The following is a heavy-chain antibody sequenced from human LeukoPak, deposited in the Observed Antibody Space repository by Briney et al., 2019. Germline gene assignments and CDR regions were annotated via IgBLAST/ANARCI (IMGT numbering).Heavy chain of an antibody. V-gene: IGHV3-48*03. Sequence: GGSLRLSCAASGFTFSSYEMNWVRQAPGKGLEWLSYVSGSGSTIYYADSVKGRFTISRDNAKNSLYLQMNSLRAEDTAVYFCAREVYLALLDWGQGTLVTVSS. CDR2: VSGSGSTI. CDR1: GFTFSSYE. D-gene: IGHD2-21*02. J-gene: IGHJ4*02. CDR3: AREVYLALLD.